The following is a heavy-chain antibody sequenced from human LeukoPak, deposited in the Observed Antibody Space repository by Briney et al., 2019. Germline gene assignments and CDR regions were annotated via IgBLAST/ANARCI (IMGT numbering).Heavy chain of an antibody. CDR1: GYTLTELS. Sequence: ASVKVSCKVSGYTLTELSMHWVRQAPGKGLEWMGGFDPEDGETIYAQKFQGRVTMAEDTSTDTAYMELSSLRSEDTAVYYCATVYGDYLWFDPWAREPWSPSPQ. CDR2: FDPEDGET. CDR3: ATVYGDYLWFDP. J-gene: IGHJ5*02. V-gene: IGHV1-24*01. D-gene: IGHD4-17*01.